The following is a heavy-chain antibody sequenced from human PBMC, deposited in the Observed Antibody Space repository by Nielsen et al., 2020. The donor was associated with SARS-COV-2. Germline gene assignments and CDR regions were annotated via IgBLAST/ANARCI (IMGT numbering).Heavy chain of an antibody. D-gene: IGHD3-3*01. CDR1: GFTFSSYA. V-gene: IGHV3-23*01. CDR3: ATPAGVLEWLLYFDY. CDR2: ISGSGGST. Sequence: GGSLRLSCAASGFTFSSYAMSWVRQAPGKGLEWVSAISGSGGSTYYADSVKGRFTISRDNSKNTLYLQMNSLRAEDTAVYYCATPAGVLEWLLYFDYWGQGTLVTVSS. J-gene: IGHJ4*02.